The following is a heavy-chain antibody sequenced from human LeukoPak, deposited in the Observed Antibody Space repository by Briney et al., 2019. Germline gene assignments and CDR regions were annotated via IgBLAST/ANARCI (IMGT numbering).Heavy chain of an antibody. CDR2: IYAGGAA. D-gene: IGHD2-2*01. V-gene: IGHV3-53*01. J-gene: IGHJ4*02. CDR3: ARNTSYHFDS. Sequence: PGGSLRLSCAASGFTVSTNYLSWVRQAPGKGLEWVSVIYAGGAAHYADYVKGRFTISRDTSNNTLILQMHSLRVEDTAVYYCARNTSYHFDSWGQRTLVTVSS. CDR1: GFTVSTNY.